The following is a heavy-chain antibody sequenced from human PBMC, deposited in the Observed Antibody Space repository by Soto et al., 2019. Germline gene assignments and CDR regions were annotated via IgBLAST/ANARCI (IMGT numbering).Heavy chain of an antibody. Sequence: SETLSLTCTVSGGSTSSGGYYWSWIRQHPGKGLEWIGYIYYSGSTYYNPSLKSRVTISVDTSKNQFSLKLSSVTAADTAVYYCAREKYDSSGYYQYYFDYRGQGTLVTVSS. D-gene: IGHD3-22*01. CDR3: AREKYDSSGYYQYYFDY. CDR1: GGSTSSGGYY. CDR2: IYYSGST. V-gene: IGHV4-31*03. J-gene: IGHJ4*02.